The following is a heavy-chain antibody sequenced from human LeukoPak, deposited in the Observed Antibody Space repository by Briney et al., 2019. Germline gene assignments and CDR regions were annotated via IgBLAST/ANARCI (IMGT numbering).Heavy chain of an antibody. CDR1: GFTFTSSA. CDR3: AADGGEWLRFYY. J-gene: IGHJ4*02. D-gene: IGHD5-12*01. Sequence: SAKVSCKASGFTFTSSAVQWVRQARGQRLEWIGWIVVGSGNTNYAQKFQERVTITRDMSTSTAYMELSSLRSEDTAVYYCAADGGEWLRFYYWGQGTLVTVSS. CDR2: IVVGSGNT. V-gene: IGHV1-58*01.